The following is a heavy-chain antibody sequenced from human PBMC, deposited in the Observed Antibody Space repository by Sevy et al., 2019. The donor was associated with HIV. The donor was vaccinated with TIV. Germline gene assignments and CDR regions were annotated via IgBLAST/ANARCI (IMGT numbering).Heavy chain of an antibody. CDR2: ISGSGGST. V-gene: IGHV3-23*01. D-gene: IGHD6-13*01. CDR1: GFTFSSYA. CDR3: AKEGRPGIAAAGRYFDY. Sequence: GGSLRLSCAASGFTFSSYAMSWVRQAPGKGLEWVSAISGSGGSTYYAESVKGRFTISRDNSKNTLYLQMNSLRAEDTAVYYCAKEGRPGIAAAGRYFDYWGQGTLVTVSS. J-gene: IGHJ4*02.